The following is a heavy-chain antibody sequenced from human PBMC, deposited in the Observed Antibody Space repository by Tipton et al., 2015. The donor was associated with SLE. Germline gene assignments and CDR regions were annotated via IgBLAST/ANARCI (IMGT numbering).Heavy chain of an antibody. J-gene: IGHJ2*01. D-gene: IGHD7-27*01. V-gene: IGHV3-7*03. CDR3: ARDMRSNWGYWYFDL. Sequence: SLRLSCEASGSTFSYYWMTWVPQAPGKGLQWVANIKQDGSEKYYVDSVKGRFTISRDNAKNSLYLQMNSLRADDTALYYCARDMRSNWGYWYFDLWGRGTLVTVSS. CDR2: IKQDGSEK. CDR1: GSTFSYYW.